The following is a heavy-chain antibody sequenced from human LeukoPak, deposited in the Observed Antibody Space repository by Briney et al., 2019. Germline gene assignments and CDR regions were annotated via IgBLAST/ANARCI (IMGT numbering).Heavy chain of an antibody. J-gene: IGHJ5*02. CDR3: ARVEYQLQEPFDP. V-gene: IGHV3-7*01. CDR2: IKQDGSDK. CDR1: GFTFSNYW. D-gene: IGHD2-2*01. Sequence: GGSLRLSCAASGFTFSNYWMTWVRQVPGKGLEWVANIKQDGSDKYYADSVKGRFTISRDNAKNSLYLQMNSLRAEDTAVYYCARVEYQLQEPFDPWGQGTLVTVSS.